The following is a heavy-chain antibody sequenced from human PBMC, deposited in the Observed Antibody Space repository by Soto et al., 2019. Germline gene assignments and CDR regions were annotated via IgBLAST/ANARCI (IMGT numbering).Heavy chain of an antibody. Sequence: PGESLKISCKGSGYSFTSYWISWVRQMPGKGLEWMGRIDPSDSHTNYSPSFQGHVTISADKSISTAYLQWGSLKASDTAMYYCASSWNTPVYYYGMDVWGQGTTVTVSS. D-gene: IGHD1-1*01. J-gene: IGHJ6*02. CDR2: IDPSDSHT. V-gene: IGHV5-10-1*01. CDR3: ASSWNTPVYYYGMDV. CDR1: GYSFTSYW.